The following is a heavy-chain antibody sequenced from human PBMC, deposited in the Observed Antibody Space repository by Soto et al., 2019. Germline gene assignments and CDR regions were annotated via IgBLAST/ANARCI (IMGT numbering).Heavy chain of an antibody. V-gene: IGHV2-5*02. CDR3: AHSRCGGDCLRSYSSHYYYGMDV. Sequence: QMTLKESGPTLVKPTQTLTLTCTFSGFSLSTGGVGVGWIRQPPGKALEWLALIYWDDDKRYSPSLKSRLTVTKDTSKNQVVLTMTNMDPVDTATYYCAHSRCGGDCLRSYSSHYYYGMDVWGQGTTVTVSS. CDR2: IYWDDDK. J-gene: IGHJ6*02. CDR1: GFSLSTGGVG. D-gene: IGHD2-21*02.